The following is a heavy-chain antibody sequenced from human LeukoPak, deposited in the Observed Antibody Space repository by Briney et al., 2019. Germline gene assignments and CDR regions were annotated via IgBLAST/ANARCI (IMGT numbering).Heavy chain of an antibody. CDR2: ISGSGGST. V-gene: IGHV3-23*01. J-gene: IGHJ5*02. Sequence: GGSLRLSCAASGFTFSSYAMSWVRQAPGKGLEWVSSISGSGGSTDYADSVKGRFTISRDNSKNTLFLQMNCLRAEDTAVYYCAKALGGSGSYRNWFDPWGQGTLVTVSS. CDR3: AKALGGSGSYRNWFDP. CDR1: GFTFSSYA. D-gene: IGHD1-26*01.